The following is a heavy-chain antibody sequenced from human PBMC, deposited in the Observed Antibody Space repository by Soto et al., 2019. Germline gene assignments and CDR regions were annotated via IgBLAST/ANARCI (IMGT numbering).Heavy chain of an antibody. CDR3: ARERYSSGFDY. D-gene: IGHD6-19*01. J-gene: IGHJ4*02. CDR1: GYTFTRYD. V-gene: IGHV1-8*01. Sequence: GASVKVSCTASGYTFTRYDINWVRQATGQGLEWMGWMNPNSGNTVYAQKFQGRVTMTRNTSISTAYMELSSLRSEDTAVYYCARERYSSGFDYWGQGNMVTVSS. CDR2: MNPNSGNT.